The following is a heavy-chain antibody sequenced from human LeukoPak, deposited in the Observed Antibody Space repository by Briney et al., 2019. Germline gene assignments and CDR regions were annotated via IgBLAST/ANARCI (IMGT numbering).Heavy chain of an antibody. CDR1: GFTFSSYA. V-gene: IGHV3-48*04. D-gene: IGHD6-6*01. J-gene: IGHJ4*02. CDR2: ISSSGSTI. Sequence: GGSLRLSCAASGFTFSSYAMSWVRQAPGKGLEWVSYISSSGSTIYYADSVKGRFTISRDNAKDSLYLQMNSLRAEDTAVYYCAREGIAARIDYWGQGTLVTVSS. CDR3: AREGIAARIDY.